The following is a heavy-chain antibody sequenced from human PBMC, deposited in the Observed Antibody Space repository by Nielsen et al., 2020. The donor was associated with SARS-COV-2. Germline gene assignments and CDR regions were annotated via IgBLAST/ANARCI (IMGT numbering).Heavy chain of an antibody. CDR3: AKSGATVTVYDFDY. J-gene: IGHJ4*02. CDR1: GFIFRNYA. D-gene: IGHD4-17*01. Sequence: GESLKISCAATGFIFRNYAMSWVRQAPGKGLEWVSTFSGSGGSTYYADSVKGRFTISRDNSKNTLYLQMNSLRAEDTAVYYCAKSGATVTVYDFDYWGQGTLVTVSS. CDR2: FSGSGGST. V-gene: IGHV3-23*01.